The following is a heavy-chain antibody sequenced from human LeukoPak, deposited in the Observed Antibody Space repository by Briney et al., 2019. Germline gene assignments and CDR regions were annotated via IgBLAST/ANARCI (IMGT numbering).Heavy chain of an antibody. V-gene: IGHV1-69*13. J-gene: IGHJ6*03. CDR1: GGTFSRYG. CDR2: ITPIFGTA. Sequence: GASVKVCCKASGGTFSRYGISWVRQAPGQGLEWMGGITPIFGTANYAQKFQGRVTITADESTTTAYMELSSLRSEDTAVYYCARGLRFLEWTTNYYFYMDVWGTGTTVTVSS. D-gene: IGHD3-3*01. CDR3: ARGLRFLEWTTNYYFYMDV.